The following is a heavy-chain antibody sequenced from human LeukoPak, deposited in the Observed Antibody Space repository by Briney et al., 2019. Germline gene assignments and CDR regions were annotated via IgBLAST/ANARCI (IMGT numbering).Heavy chain of an antibody. D-gene: IGHD2-21*02. CDR3: TRLGAYCGGDCYGNYYYGMDV. V-gene: IGHV3-73*01. CDR1: GFTFSGSA. CDR2: IRSKANSYAT. J-gene: IGHJ6*02. Sequence: GGSLRLSCAASGFTFSGSAMHWVRQASGKGLEWVGRIRSKANSYATAYAASVKGRFTISRDDSKNTAYLQMNSLKTEDTAVYYCTRLGAYCGGDCYGNYYYGMDVWGQGTTVTVS.